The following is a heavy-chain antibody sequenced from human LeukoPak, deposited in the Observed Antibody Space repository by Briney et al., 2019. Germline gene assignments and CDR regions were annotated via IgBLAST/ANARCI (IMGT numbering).Heavy chain of an antibody. V-gene: IGHV4-4*07. J-gene: IGHJ4*02. CDR1: GGSISNYY. CDR2: IYTSGST. CDR3: ASGLQFRILDY. D-gene: IGHD5-24*01. Sequence: SETLSLTCPVSGGSISNYYWNWIRQPAGKGLEWIGRIYTSGSTNYNPSLKSRVTMSVDTSKNQISLKLSSVTAADTAVYYCASGLQFRILDYWGQGTLVTVSS.